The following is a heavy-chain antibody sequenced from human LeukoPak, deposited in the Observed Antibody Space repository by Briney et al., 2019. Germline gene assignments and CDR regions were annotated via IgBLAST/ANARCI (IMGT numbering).Heavy chain of an antibody. J-gene: IGHJ4*02. CDR1: GGTFSSYA. D-gene: IGHD5-18*01. CDR3: ARDVRDTADAAFDY. Sequence: SVKVSCKASGGTFSSYAISWVRQAPGQGLEWMGRIIPILGIANYAQKFQGRVTITADKSTSTAYMELSSLRSEDKAVYYCARDVRDTADAAFDYWGQGTLVTVSS. V-gene: IGHV1-69*04. CDR2: IIPILGIA.